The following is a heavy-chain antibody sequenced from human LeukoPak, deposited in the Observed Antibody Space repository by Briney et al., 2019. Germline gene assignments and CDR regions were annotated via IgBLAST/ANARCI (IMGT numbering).Heavy chain of an antibody. Sequence: ASVKVSCKASGYTFTSYGISWVRQAPVQGLEWMGWISAYNGNTNYAQKLQGRVTMTTDTSMSTAYMELRSLRSDDTAVYYCARGTYGDYGFLFDYWGQGTLVTVSS. CDR3: ARGTYGDYGFLFDY. D-gene: IGHD4-17*01. V-gene: IGHV1-18*04. J-gene: IGHJ4*02. CDR2: ISAYNGNT. CDR1: GYTFTSYG.